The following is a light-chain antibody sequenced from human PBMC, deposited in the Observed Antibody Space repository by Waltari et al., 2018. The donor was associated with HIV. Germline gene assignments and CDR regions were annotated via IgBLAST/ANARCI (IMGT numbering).Light chain of an antibody. CDR1: SSDIGSYDY. V-gene: IGLV2-8*01. CDR2: DVY. Sequence: QSALAQSPSASGFPGQVVTISCTGTSSDIGSYDYVSWYQQHPGKAPKLSIDDVYKRPSGIPDRFSGSKSGNTASLTVSGLQAEDEANYYCSSYAGSTNRVVFGGGTFLTVL. J-gene: IGLJ2*01. CDR3: SSYAGSTNRVV.